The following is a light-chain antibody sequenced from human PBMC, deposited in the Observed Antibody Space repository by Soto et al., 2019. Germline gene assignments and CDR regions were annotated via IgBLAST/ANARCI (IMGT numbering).Light chain of an antibody. V-gene: IGLV2-8*01. CDR2: DVS. J-gene: IGLJ1*01. Sequence: QSALTQPPSASGSPGQSVTISCTGTSSDVGGYNYVSWYQQHPGKAPKLMIYDVSQRSSGVPDRFSGSKSGNTASLTVSGLEAEDEADSYCSSYAGAHIVFGTG. CDR3: SSYAGAHIV. CDR1: SSDVGGYNY.